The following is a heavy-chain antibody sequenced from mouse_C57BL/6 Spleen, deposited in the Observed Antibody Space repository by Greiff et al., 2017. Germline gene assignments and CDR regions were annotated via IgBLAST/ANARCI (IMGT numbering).Heavy chain of an antibody. V-gene: IGHV1-80*01. CDR1: GYAFSSYW. CDR3: ARGHSYLYFDV. Sequence: QVHVKQSGAELVKPGASVKISCKASGYAFSSYWMNWVKQRPGKGLEWIGQIYPGDGDTNYNGKFKGKATLTADKSSSTAYMQLSSLTSEDSAVYFCARGHSYLYFDVWGTGTAVTVSS. J-gene: IGHJ1*03. CDR2: IYPGDGDT.